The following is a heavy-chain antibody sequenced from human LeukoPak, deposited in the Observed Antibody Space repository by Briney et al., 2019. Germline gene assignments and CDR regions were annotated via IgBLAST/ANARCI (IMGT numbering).Heavy chain of an antibody. V-gene: IGHV1-69*04. CDR1: VGTFSTYA. J-gene: IGHJ4*02. CDR3: ARVPQGSSWPYYFDY. D-gene: IGHD6-13*01. Sequence: SVKVSCKASVGTFSTYAISWVRQAPGQGLEWVGRIVPILGTANYAQNFQARVKITADRSTTTAYMELSSLRSEDTAVYYCARVPQGSSWPYYFDYWGPGTLVTVSS. CDR2: IVPILGTA.